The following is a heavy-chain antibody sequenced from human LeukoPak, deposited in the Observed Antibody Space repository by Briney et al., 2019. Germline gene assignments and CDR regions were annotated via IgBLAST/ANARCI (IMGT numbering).Heavy chain of an antibody. CDR2: MQYDGSDI. D-gene: IGHD3-16*01. CDR3: AQDISIEQVPGLGPGS. CDR1: GFTFSSYG. Sequence: GGSLRLSCAASGFTFSSYGMHWVRQAPGKGLEWVTFMQYDGSDIFYADSVRGRFTISRDNSQNTVFLQMNGLRTEDTAVYFCAQDISIEQVPGLGPGSWGRGTRVTVSS. V-gene: IGHV3-30*02. J-gene: IGHJ4*02.